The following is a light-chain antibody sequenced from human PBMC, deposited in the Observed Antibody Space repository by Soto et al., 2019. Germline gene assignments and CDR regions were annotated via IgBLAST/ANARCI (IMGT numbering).Light chain of an antibody. Sequence: AIQLTQSPSYLSETVGDRVIITCRASQGDGRALAWYQQKPGKSPKLLIYDASILETGAPARFSGSGSGTDFTLTISTLQPEDFATYYCQQFNGDPSFGQGTRLEIK. CDR1: QGDGRA. V-gene: IGKV1-13*02. J-gene: IGKJ5*01. CDR3: QQFNGDPS. CDR2: DAS.